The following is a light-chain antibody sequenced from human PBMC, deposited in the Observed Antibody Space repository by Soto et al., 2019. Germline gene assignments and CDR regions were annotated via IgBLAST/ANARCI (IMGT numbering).Light chain of an antibody. V-gene: IGKV3-11*01. CDR2: GAS. Sequence: EIVLTQSPATLSLSPGERATLSCRASQSVNDYLAWYQQKPGQAPRLLIYGASNRATGIPVRFSGSGSGTDFTRTISSLEPEDFAVYYCQHRGRWPRTFGQGTKLEIK. J-gene: IGKJ2*01. CDR1: QSVNDY. CDR3: QHRGRWPRT.